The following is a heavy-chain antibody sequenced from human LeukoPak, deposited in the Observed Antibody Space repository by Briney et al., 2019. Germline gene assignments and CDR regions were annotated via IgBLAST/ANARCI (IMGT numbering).Heavy chain of an antibody. D-gene: IGHD2-2*01. J-gene: IGHJ3*02. CDR3: TAMTSDAFDI. Sequence: ASVKVSCKVSGHTLTELSMHWVRQAPGKGLEWMGGFDPEDGETIYAQKFQGRVTMTEDTSTDTAYMELSSLRSEDTAVYYCTAMTSDAFDIWGQGTMVTVSS. CDR2: FDPEDGET. CDR1: GHTLTELS. V-gene: IGHV1-24*01.